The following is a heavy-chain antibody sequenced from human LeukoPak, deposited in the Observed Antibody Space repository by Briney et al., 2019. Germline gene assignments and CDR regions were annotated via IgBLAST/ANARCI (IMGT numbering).Heavy chain of an antibody. CDR2: IYYSGST. J-gene: IGHJ5*02. CDR3: ARVKGYYGSGSYYNWFDP. Sequence: SETLSLTCTVSGGSISSYYWSWIRQPPGKGLEWIGYIYYSGSTYYNPSLKSRVTISVDTSKNQFSLKLSSVTAADTAVYYCARVKGYYGSGSYYNWFDPWGQGTLVTVSS. D-gene: IGHD3-10*01. V-gene: IGHV4-59*08. CDR1: GGSISSYY.